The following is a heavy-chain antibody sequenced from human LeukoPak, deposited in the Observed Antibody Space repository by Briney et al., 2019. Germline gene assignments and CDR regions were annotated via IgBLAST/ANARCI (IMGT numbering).Heavy chain of an antibody. Sequence: PGRSLRLSCAASGFTFSSYGMHWVRQAPGKGLEWVAVISYDGSNKYYADSVKGRFTISRDNSKNTLSLQMNSLRVEDTAKYYCAKGTLESCSGSRCYPFDYWGRGTLVTVSS. V-gene: IGHV3-30*18. CDR1: GFTFSSYG. CDR3: AKGTLESCSGSRCYPFDY. J-gene: IGHJ4*02. CDR2: ISYDGSNK. D-gene: IGHD2-15*01.